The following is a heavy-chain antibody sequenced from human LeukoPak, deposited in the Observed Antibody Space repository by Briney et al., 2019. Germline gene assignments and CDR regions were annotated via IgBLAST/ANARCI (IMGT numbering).Heavy chain of an antibody. Sequence: SETLSLTCSVFGGSISSTTYYWVWIRQPPGKGLECIASIHYTGRAYYNPSLKSRATISADTSKNHFSLKLTSVTAADTAVYYCARHFDNGDYKKTFDIWGQGTMVTVSS. CDR3: ARHFDNGDYKKTFDI. CDR2: IHYTGRA. J-gene: IGHJ3*02. D-gene: IGHD4-17*01. CDR1: GGSISSTTYY. V-gene: IGHV4-39*01.